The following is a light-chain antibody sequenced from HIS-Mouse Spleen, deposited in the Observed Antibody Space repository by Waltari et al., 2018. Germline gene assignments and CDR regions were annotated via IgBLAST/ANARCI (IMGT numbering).Light chain of an antibody. CDR3: QSYDSSNVV. J-gene: IGLJ2*01. Sequence: NFMLTQPHSVSDSPGKTVTISCTGSSGSIASNYVQWYQQRPGSAPTTVIYEDNQRPPGVPDRFSGSIDSSSNSASLTISGLKTEDEADYYCQSYDSSNVVFGGGTKLTVL. CDR2: EDN. V-gene: IGLV6-57*02. CDR1: SGSIASNY.